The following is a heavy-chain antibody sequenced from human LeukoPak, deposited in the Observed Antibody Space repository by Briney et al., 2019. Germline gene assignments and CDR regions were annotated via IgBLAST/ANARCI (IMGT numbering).Heavy chain of an antibody. Sequence: SETLSLTCTVSGGSITSYYWSWIRQPPGKGLEWLAFVYYSGITNYSPSLKSRASISVDTSKNLCSLRLSSVTAADTAVYYCARHAIYSGGYSYWFDPWGRGTLVTVSS. CDR3: ARHAIYSGGYSYWFDP. J-gene: IGHJ5*02. CDR1: GGSITSYY. D-gene: IGHD1-26*01. CDR2: VYYSGIT. V-gene: IGHV4-59*08.